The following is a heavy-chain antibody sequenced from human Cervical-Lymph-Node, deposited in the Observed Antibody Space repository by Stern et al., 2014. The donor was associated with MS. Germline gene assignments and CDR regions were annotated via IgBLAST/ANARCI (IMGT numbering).Heavy chain of an antibody. J-gene: IGHJ6*02. V-gene: IGHV3-9*01. D-gene: IGHD4-11*01. CDR1: GFTFDDYA. Sequence: EVQLVESGGGLVQPGRSLRLSCAGSGFTFDDYAMHWVRRAPGKGLGWVSGISWNSDIIAYADSVKGRFTISRDNAKNSLYLQMTSLRAEDTALYYCAKSYYSNLYYGLDVWGQGTTVTVSS. CDR2: ISWNSDII. CDR3: AKSYYSNLYYGLDV.